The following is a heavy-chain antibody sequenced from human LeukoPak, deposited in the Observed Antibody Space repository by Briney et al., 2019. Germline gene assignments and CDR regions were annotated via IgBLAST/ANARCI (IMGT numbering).Heavy chain of an antibody. J-gene: IGHJ4*02. CDR3: AREPPAQYSAYDGRGY. CDR1: GFTFSSYS. Sequence: GGSLRLSCAASGFTFSSYSINWVRQAPGKGLGWVSSISSSSNYIYYADSVKGRFTISRDNAKNTLYLQMNSLRAEDTAVYYCAREPPAQYSAYDGRGYWGQGTLVTVSS. CDR2: ISSSSNYI. V-gene: IGHV3-21*06. D-gene: IGHD5-12*01.